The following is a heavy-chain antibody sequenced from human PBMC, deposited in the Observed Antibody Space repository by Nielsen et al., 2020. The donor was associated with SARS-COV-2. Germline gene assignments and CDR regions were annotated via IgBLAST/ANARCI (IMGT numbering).Heavy chain of an antibody. CDR2: ISDDGSNK. D-gene: IGHD6-13*01. Sequence: GESLKISCAASGFSFSNFGMHWVRQAPGKGLEWVALISDDGSNKYYPDSVKGRFIISRDNSRNTLYLQMNSLRAEDTAVYYCAKGAYSGSWYDHFDFWGQGTLVTVSS. J-gene: IGHJ4*02. CDR1: GFSFSNFG. CDR3: AKGAYSGSWYDHFDF. V-gene: IGHV3-30*18.